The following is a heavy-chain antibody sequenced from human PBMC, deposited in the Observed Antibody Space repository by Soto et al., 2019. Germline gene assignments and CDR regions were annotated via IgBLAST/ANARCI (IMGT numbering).Heavy chain of an antibody. CDR1: GGSISNYY. D-gene: IGHD3-16*01. J-gene: IGHJ5*02. V-gene: IGHV4-59*01. CDR3: ASGGNWFDP. Sequence: SETLSLTCNVSGGSISNYYWTWVRQSPEKGLEWIGYMYYNGSINYNPSLKSRVTISIDTSKNQFSLTLKSVTAADTAVYYCASGGNWFDPWGQGVLVTVSS. CDR2: MYYNGSI.